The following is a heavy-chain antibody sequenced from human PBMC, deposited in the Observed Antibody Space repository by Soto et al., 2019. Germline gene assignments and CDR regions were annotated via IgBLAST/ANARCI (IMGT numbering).Heavy chain of an antibody. CDR3: AKGLSYYDSSGYRLFDY. J-gene: IGHJ4*02. CDR1: GCIYNNYA. V-gene: IGHV3-23*01. Sequence: PXGSLRLSCAAAGCIYNNYAMSWVRQAPGKGLDWVSTVSVSGGTTYYADSLKGRFTISRDNSKKTVYLQMNRLRADDTAIYYCAKGLSYYDSSGYRLFDYWGQGTLVTVSS. D-gene: IGHD3-22*01. CDR2: VSVSGGTT.